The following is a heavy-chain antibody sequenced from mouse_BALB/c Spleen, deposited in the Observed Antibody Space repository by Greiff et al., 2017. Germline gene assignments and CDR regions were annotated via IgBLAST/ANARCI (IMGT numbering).Heavy chain of an antibody. Sequence: VQLQQPGAELVRPGASVKLSCKASGYSFTSYWMNWVKQRPGQGLEWIGMIHPSDSDTRLNQKFKDKATLTVDKSSSTAYMQLSSPTSEDSAVYYCARAHRDYDFDYWGQGTTLTVSS. CDR1: GYSFTSYW. CDR2: IHPSDSDT. J-gene: IGHJ2*01. V-gene: IGHV1-74*01. CDR3: ARAHRDYDFDY. D-gene: IGHD1-1*01.